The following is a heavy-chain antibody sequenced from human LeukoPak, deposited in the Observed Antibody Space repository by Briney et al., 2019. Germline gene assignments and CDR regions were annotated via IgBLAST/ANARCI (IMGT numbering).Heavy chain of an antibody. CDR1: GDSISRRNYY. CDR3: ARGYSSSWYFNWFDP. Sequence: SETLSLTCTVSGDSISRRNYYWSWIRQSAGQGLEWIGRIYISGSTNYNPSLRSRVSISLDTSKNQVFLNVSSVTVADTAVYYCARGYSSSWYFNWFDPWGQGTLVTVSS. J-gene: IGHJ5*02. CDR2: IYISGST. D-gene: IGHD6-13*01. V-gene: IGHV4-61*02.